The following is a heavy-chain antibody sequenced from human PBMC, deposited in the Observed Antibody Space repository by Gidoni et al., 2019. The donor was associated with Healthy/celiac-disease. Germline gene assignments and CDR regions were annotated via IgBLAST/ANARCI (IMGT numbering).Heavy chain of an antibody. CDR2: ISGSGGST. D-gene: IGHD2-15*01. J-gene: IGHJ6*03. Sequence: EVQLLESGGGLVQPGGSLRLSCAASGFTFSSYAMSWVRQAPGKGLEWVSAISGSGGSTYYADSVKGRFTISRDNSKNTLYLQMNSLRAEDTAVYYCAKLTCSGGSCYSAYYYMDVWGKGTTVTVSS. V-gene: IGHV3-23*01. CDR1: GFTFSSYA. CDR3: AKLTCSGGSCYSAYYYMDV.